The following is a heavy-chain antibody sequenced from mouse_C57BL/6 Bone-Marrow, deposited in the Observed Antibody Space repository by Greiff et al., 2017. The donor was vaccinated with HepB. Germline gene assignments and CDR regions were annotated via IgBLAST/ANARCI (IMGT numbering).Heavy chain of an antibody. J-gene: IGHJ3*01. CDR1: GFNINDTY. V-gene: IGHV14-3*02. CDR2: IDPANGNT. Sequence: EVQLQESGADLVKPGASVKLSCIVSGFNINDTYMYWVKQRPEQGLEWIGKIDPANGNTKYDPKFQGKATITANTSSNTAYLQLSSLTSEDTAVYYCAPSPSFAYWGQGTLVTVSA. CDR3: APSPSFAY.